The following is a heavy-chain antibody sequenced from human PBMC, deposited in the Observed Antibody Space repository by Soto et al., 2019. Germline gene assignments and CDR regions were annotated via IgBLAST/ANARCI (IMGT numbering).Heavy chain of an antibody. CDR3: IQSRCGGDCLQSYASYYFYGMDA. CDR2: IYWDDDK. Sequence: GSGPTLVNPTQTLTLTCTFSAFSLSTGGVGVGWIRQPPGKALEWLALIYWDDDKRYSPSLRSRLTITKDTSKNQVVLTMTNMDPVDTATYYCIQSRCGGDCLQSYASYYFYGMDAWGQGTTVTLSS. J-gene: IGHJ6*02. CDR1: AFSLSTGGVG. V-gene: IGHV2-5*02. D-gene: IGHD2-21*02.